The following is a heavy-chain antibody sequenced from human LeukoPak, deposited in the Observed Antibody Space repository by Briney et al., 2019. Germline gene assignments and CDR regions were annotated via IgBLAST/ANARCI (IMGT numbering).Heavy chain of an antibody. Sequence: TSETLFLTCAVYGGSFSGYYWSWIRQPPGKGLEWIGEINHSGSTNYNPSLKSRVTISVDTSKNQFSLKLSSVTAADTAVYYCARGPVLRFLEWLSSYYYYYGMDVWGQGTTVTVSS. CDR1: GGSFSGYY. D-gene: IGHD3-3*01. CDR3: ARGPVLRFLEWLSSYYYYYGMDV. V-gene: IGHV4-34*01. CDR2: INHSGST. J-gene: IGHJ6*02.